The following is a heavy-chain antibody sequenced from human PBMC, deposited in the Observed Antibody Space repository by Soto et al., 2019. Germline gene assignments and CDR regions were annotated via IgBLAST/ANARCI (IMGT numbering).Heavy chain of an antibody. Sequence: SVKVSCKASGGTYNTFAISWVRQAPGQGLEWMGGIIPVLGPAFYAQKFQGRVTITADKSTTTAYLELTSLRSEDTAVYYCVRAAKRYFDYWGQGTRVTV. CDR1: GGTYNTFA. J-gene: IGHJ4*02. CDR3: VRAAKRYFDY. CDR2: IIPVLGPA. V-gene: IGHV1-69*10.